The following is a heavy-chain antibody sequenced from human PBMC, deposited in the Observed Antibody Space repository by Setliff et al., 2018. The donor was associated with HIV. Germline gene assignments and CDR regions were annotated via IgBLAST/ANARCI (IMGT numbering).Heavy chain of an antibody. V-gene: IGHV1-18*01. CDR2: ISPYNGNT. CDR1: GYTFTSYG. D-gene: IGHD6-13*01. J-gene: IGHJ4*02. CDR3: ARLRIGSSSWRQLDY. Sequence: GASVKVSCKASGYTFTSYGITWVRQAPGQGLEWMGWISPYNGNTNYAQKLQGRVTTTTDTSTSTAYMELRSLRSDDTAVYYCARLRIGSSSWRQLDYWGQGTLVTVSS.